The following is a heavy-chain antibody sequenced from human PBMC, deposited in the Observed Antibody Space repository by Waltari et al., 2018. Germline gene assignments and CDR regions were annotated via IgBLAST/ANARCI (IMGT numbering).Heavy chain of an antibody. CDR3: GRIAFGDDGGYFQH. CDR1: GGPISTHYN. CDR2: MQYRGST. Sequence: QLQLQESGPGLVKPSETLSLTCPVSGGPISTHYNWGWIRQPPGKGLEWMGNMQYRGSTFYNPSLKSRVTISLDTSKNQFSLRLSSVGAADTAVYFCGRIAFGDDGGYFQHWGQGTLVTVSS. D-gene: IGHD4-17*01. V-gene: IGHV4-39*01. J-gene: IGHJ1*01.